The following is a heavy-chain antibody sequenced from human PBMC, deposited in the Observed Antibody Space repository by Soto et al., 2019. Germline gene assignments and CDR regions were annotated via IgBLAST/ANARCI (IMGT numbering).Heavy chain of an antibody. CDR1: GFTFSSYG. J-gene: IGHJ6*02. CDR2: IYYDGSNK. Sequence: PGGSLRLSCAASGFTFSSYGMHWVRQAPGKGLEWVALIYYDGSNKYYTDSVKGRFTISRDNSKNTLYLQMNSLRAEDTAVYSCARNLKDGGMDVWGQGTTVTVS. V-gene: IGHV3-33*01. CDR3: ARNLKDGGMDV.